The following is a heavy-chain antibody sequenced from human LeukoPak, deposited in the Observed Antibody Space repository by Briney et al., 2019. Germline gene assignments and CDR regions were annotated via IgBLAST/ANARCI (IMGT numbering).Heavy chain of an antibody. Sequence: KPSETLSLTCAVYGGSFSGYYWRWIRQPPGKGLEWIGEINHSGSTNYNPSLKSRVTISVDTSKNQFSLKLSSVTAADTAVYYCARGHFGGRSGGSCYRYWGQGTLVTVSS. J-gene: IGHJ4*02. CDR3: ARGHFGGRSGGSCYRY. V-gene: IGHV4-34*01. D-gene: IGHD2-15*01. CDR2: INHSGST. CDR1: GGSFSGYY.